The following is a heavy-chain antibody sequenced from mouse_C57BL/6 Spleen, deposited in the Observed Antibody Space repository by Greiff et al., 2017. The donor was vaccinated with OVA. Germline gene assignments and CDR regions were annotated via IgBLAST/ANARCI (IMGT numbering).Heavy chain of an antibody. CDR2: INYDGSSP. CDR3: ARDRDSAGYVGYAMDY. J-gene: IGHJ4*01. D-gene: IGHD3-2*02. CDR1: GFTFSDYY. V-gene: IGHV5-16*01. Sequence: EVQLVESEGGLVQPGSSMKLSCTASGFTFSDYYMAWVRQVPEKGLEWVANINYDGSSPYYLDSLKSRFIISRDNAKNILYLQMSSLKSEDTATYYCARDRDSAGYVGYAMDYWGQGTSVTVSS.